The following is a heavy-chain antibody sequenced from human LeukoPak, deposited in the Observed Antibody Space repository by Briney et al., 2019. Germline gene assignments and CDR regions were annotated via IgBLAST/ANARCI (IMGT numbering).Heavy chain of an antibody. CDR1: GGSFSGYY. CDR2: INHSGST. J-gene: IGHJ5*02. V-gene: IGHV4-34*01. Sequence: SETLSLTCAVYGGSFSGYYWSWIRQPPGKGLEWIGEINHSGSTNYNPSLTSRVTISVDTSKNQFSLKLSSVTAADTAVYYCARGGGYNWFDPWGQGTLVTVSS. CDR3: ARGGGYNWFDP.